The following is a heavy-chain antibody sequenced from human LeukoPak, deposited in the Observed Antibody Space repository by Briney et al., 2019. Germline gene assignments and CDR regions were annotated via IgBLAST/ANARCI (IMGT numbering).Heavy chain of an antibody. CDR3: ASGSGWYNVVGY. J-gene: IGHJ4*02. D-gene: IGHD6-19*01. Sequence: ASVKVSCKAPGGTFSSYAISWVRQAPGQGLEWMGRNIPILGIANYAQKFQGRVTITADKSTSTAYMELSSLRSEDTAVYYCASGSGWYNVVGYWGQGTLVTVSS. V-gene: IGHV1-69*04. CDR2: NIPILGIA. CDR1: GGTFSSYA.